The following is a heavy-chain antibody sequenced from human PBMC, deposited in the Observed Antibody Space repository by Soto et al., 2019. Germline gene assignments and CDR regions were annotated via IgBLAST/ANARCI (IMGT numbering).Heavy chain of an antibody. Sequence: ASVKVSCKASGYTFTSYGISWVRQAPGQGLKWMGWISAYNGNTNYAQKLQGRVTMTTDTSTSTAYMELRSLRSDDTAVYYCARARINYYGWGIIFDYWGQGTRVTVSS. J-gene: IGHJ4*02. CDR3: ARARINYYGWGIIFDY. CDR2: ISAYNGNT. CDR1: GYTFTSYG. D-gene: IGHD3-10*01. V-gene: IGHV1-18*01.